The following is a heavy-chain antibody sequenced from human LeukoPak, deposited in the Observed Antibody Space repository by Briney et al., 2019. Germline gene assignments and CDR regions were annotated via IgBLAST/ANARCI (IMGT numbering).Heavy chain of an antibody. Sequence: PGGSLRLSCAASGFTVSSTYMSWVRRVPGKGLECVSIIYSGGSTYDADSVKGRFTISRDNSRNTLYLQMNSLRAEDAAVYYCASGYRTVPSYYGMDVWGQGTTVTVSS. CDR3: ASGYRTVPSYYGMDV. CDR2: IYSGGST. V-gene: IGHV3-66*01. D-gene: IGHD2-15*01. CDR1: GFTVSSTY. J-gene: IGHJ6*02.